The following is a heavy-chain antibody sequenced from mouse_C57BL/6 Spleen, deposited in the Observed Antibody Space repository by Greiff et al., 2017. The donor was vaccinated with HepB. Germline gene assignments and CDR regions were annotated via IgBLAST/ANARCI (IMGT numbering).Heavy chain of an antibody. CDR1: GYTFTSYW. CDR2: IYPGSGST. D-gene: IGHD1-1*01. J-gene: IGHJ2*01. CDR3: ARGVYYGSRNFDY. Sequence: QVQLQQPGAELVKPGASVKMSCKASGYTFTSYWITWVKQRPGQGLEWIGDIYPGSGSTNYNEKFKSKATLTVDTSSSTAYMQLSSLTSENSAVYYCARGVYYGSRNFDYWGQGTTRTVSS. V-gene: IGHV1-55*01.